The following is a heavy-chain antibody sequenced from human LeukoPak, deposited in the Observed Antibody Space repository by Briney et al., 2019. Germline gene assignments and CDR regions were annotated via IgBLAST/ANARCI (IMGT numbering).Heavy chain of an antibody. J-gene: IGHJ4*02. Sequence: PGGSLRLSCAASGFTFSSYGMHWVRQAPGKGLEWVAVIWYDGSNKYYADSVKGRFTISRDNSKNTLYLQMNSLRAEDTAVYYCAREQGIAVAGPGYWGQGTLVTVSS. D-gene: IGHD6-19*01. V-gene: IGHV3-33*01. CDR3: AREQGIAVAGPGY. CDR1: GFTFSSYG. CDR2: IWYDGSNK.